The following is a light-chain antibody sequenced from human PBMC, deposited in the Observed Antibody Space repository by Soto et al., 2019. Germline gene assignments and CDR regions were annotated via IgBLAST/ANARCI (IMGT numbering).Light chain of an antibody. V-gene: IGLV9-49*01. Sequence: QSVLTQPPSASASLGASVTLTCTLSSGYSNYKVDWFQRRPGKGPRFVMRVGTGGIVGSKGDGIPDRFSVLGSGLSRYLTIKNIQEEDESDYHCGADHGSGSNFSSVFGSDTQLTVL. CDR3: GADHGSGSNFSSV. CDR2: VGTGGIVG. CDR1: SGYSNYK. J-gene: IGLJ6*01.